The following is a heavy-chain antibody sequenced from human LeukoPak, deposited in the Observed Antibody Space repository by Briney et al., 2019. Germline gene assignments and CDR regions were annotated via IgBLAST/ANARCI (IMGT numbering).Heavy chain of an antibody. J-gene: IGHJ4*02. CDR3: ARGGMHSSGLDY. D-gene: IGHD3-22*01. Sequence: SETLSLTCAVYGGSFSGYYWTWIRQPPGKGLELIGEISHSGSINYNPSLKSRVTISVDTSKNQFSLKLSSVTAADTAVYYCARGGMHSSGLDYWGQGTLVTVSS. V-gene: IGHV4-34*01. CDR2: ISHSGSI. CDR1: GGSFSGYY.